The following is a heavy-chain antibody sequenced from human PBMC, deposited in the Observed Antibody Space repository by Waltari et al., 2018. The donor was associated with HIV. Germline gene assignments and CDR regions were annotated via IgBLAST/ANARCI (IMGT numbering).Heavy chain of an antibody. V-gene: IGHV4-34*01. Sequence: QVQLQQWGAGLLKPSETLSLTCAVYGGSFSGYYWSWIRQPPGKGLEWIGEINHSGSTNYNTSLKSRVTISVDTSNNQFSLKLSSVTAADTAVYYCARGDFGYCSSTSCHRGPFDYWGQGTLFTVSS. CDR2: INHSGST. CDR1: GGSFSGYY. J-gene: IGHJ4*02. D-gene: IGHD2-2*01. CDR3: ARGDFGYCSSTSCHRGPFDY.